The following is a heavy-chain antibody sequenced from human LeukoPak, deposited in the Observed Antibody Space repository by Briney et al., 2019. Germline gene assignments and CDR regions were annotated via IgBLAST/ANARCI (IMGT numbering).Heavy chain of an antibody. Sequence: GGSLRLSCAASGFTFTNYGMHWVRQAPGKGLEWVAVIWYDGSNKYYADSVKGRFTISRDNSMNTLYLQMNSLRAEDTAVYYCARERYCSSSSCYDRYGMDVWGQGTTVTVSS. J-gene: IGHJ6*02. CDR1: GFTFTNYG. CDR3: ARERYCSSSSCYDRYGMDV. V-gene: IGHV3-33*01. CDR2: IWYDGSNK. D-gene: IGHD2-2*01.